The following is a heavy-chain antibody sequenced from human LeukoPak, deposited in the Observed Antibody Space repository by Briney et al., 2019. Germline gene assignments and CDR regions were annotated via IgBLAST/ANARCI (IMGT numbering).Heavy chain of an antibody. J-gene: IGHJ2*01. Sequence: HTGGSLRLSCAASGFTFNSYLMSWVRQAPGKGLVWVSRIDGDGATTSYEDSVKGRFTISRDNANNMVYLEMNSLRVEDTAVYYCTRDSGADRRYFDLWGRGTLVTISS. D-gene: IGHD7-27*01. CDR3: TRDSGADRRYFDL. CDR1: GFTFNSYL. V-gene: IGHV3-74*01. CDR2: IDGDGATT.